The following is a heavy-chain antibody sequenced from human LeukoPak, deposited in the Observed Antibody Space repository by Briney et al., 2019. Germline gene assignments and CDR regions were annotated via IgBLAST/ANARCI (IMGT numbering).Heavy chain of an antibody. J-gene: IGHJ5*02. Sequence: GGSLRLSCAASGFTFSSYGMHWVRQAPGKGLEWVAFIRYDGNNKYYADSVKGRFTISRDNSKNTLYLQMNSLRAEDTAVYYCAKDTALRGTYNWFDPWGQGTLVTVSS. CDR3: AKDTALRGTYNWFDP. CDR1: GFTFSSYG. CDR2: IRYDGNNK. V-gene: IGHV3-30*02. D-gene: IGHD3-16*01.